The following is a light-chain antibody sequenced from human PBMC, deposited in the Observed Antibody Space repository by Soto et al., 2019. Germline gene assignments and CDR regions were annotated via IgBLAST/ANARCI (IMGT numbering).Light chain of an antibody. Sequence: ESVLTQSPRSLSLSPGESATLSCRASQSLSSSYLAWYQQKAGQPPRLLMFRSSDRAAGVPDRFSGSASGTEFTLTISSLEPEDFAVYYCQQYGTKVSFGPGTKGDIK. CDR3: QQYGTKVS. V-gene: IGKV3-20*01. CDR1: QSLSSSY. J-gene: IGKJ3*01. CDR2: RSS.